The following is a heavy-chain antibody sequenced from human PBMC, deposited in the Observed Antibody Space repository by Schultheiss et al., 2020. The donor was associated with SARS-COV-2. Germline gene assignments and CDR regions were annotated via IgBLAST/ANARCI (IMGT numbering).Heavy chain of an antibody. J-gene: IGHJ4*02. V-gene: IGHV4-61*01. Sequence: SETLSLTCAVSGYSISSGYYWSWIRQPPGKGLEWIGYIYYSGSTNYNPSLKSRVTISVDTSKNQFSLKLSSVTAADTAVYYCARGEIVIGFDYWGQGTLVTVSS. CDR3: ARGEIVIGFDY. CDR2: IYYSGST. D-gene: IGHD2/OR15-2a*01. CDR1: GYSISSGYY.